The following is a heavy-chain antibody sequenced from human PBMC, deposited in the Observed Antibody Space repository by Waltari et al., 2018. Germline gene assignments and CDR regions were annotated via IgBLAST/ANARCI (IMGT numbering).Heavy chain of an antibody. D-gene: IGHD3-16*01. CDR3: AKRGGGQQGYFDF. CDR1: GFTFSTYV. J-gene: IGHJ4*02. Sequence: QLVESGGGLERPGGSLRLSCAASGFTFSTYVMNWVRQAPGKGLGGVSVMSEVGAFKYYSESVKGRFTISRDNSKNTLLLQMNSVGAEDTAVYYCAKRGGGQQGYFDFWGRGTLVTVSS. V-gene: IGHV3-23*04. CDR2: MSEVGAFK.